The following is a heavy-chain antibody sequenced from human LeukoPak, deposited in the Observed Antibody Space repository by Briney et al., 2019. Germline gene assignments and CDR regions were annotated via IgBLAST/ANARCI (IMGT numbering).Heavy chain of an antibody. J-gene: IGHJ4*02. CDR3: ARHPDYGDYPYYLDY. Sequence: GASLQISGKGSGFNFTSYWIRGGRPVPGKGLEGMGKIDPSDSYTNYSPSFQGHVTISADKSISTAYLQWSSLKASDTAMYYCARHPDYGDYPYYLDYWGQGTLVTVSS. V-gene: IGHV5-10-1*01. CDR1: GFNFTSYW. D-gene: IGHD4-17*01. CDR2: IDPSDSYT.